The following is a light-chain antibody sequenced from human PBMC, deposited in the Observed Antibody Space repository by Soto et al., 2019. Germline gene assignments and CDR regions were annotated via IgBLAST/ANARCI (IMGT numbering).Light chain of an antibody. CDR1: QSVSSN. Sequence: EIVMTQSPATLSVSTGERATLSCRASQSVSSNLAWYQQKPGQAPRLLIYGASTRATGIPARFSGSGSGTEVTLTIRSLQSEDFAVYYCQQYNNWLRTFGQGTKVEIK. V-gene: IGKV3-15*01. CDR2: GAS. J-gene: IGKJ1*01. CDR3: QQYNNWLRT.